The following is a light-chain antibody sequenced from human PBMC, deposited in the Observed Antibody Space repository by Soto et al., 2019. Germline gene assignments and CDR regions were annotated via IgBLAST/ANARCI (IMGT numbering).Light chain of an antibody. CDR2: VAS. Sequence: EIVLTQSPGTLSLSPGEGATLSCRASQSVSSNYLAWYQQKPGQAPRLLIYVASNRATGIPDRFSGSGSGKDFTLTISRLEPEDFAVYYCQQYGGSRRTFGQGTKLEIK. V-gene: IGKV3-20*01. J-gene: IGKJ2*01. CDR1: QSVSSNY. CDR3: QQYGGSRRT.